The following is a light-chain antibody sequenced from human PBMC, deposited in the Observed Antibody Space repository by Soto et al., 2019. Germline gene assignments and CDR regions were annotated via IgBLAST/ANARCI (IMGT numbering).Light chain of an antibody. V-gene: IGLV2-11*01. Sequence: QSALTQPRSVSGSPGQSVTISCTGTSSDVGGYNYVSWYQQHPGKAPKLMIFGVSERPSGVPDRFSGSKSGNTASLIISGLQAEDEADYYCCSYAGNFIFVFGTGTKLTVL. CDR1: SSDVGGYNY. CDR2: GVS. J-gene: IGLJ1*01. CDR3: CSYAGNFIFV.